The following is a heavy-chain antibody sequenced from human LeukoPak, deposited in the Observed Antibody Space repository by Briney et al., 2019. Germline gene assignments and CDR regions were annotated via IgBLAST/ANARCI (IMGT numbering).Heavy chain of an antibody. V-gene: IGHV4-34*01. D-gene: IGHD3-22*01. CDR2: INHSGST. Sequence: SETLSLTCAVYGGSFSGYYWSWIRQPPGKGLEWIGEINHSGSTNYNPSLKSRVTISVDTSKNQFSLKLSSVTAADTAVYYCARHPRYYYDSSGDYWGQGTLVTVSS. CDR3: ARHPRYYYDSSGDY. J-gene: IGHJ4*02. CDR1: GGSFSGYY.